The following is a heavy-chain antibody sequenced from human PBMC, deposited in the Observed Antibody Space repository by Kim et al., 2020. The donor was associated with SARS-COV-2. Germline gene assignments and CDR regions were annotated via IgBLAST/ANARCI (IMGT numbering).Heavy chain of an antibody. CDR2: IIPIFGTA. Sequence: SVKVSCKASGGTFSSYAISWVRQAPGQGLEWMGGIIPIFGTANYAQKFQGRVTITADESTSTAYMELSSLRSEDTAVYYCARGMDCSSTSCYGGWFDPWGQGTLVTVSS. D-gene: IGHD2-2*01. CDR1: GGTFSSYA. V-gene: IGHV1-69*13. J-gene: IGHJ5*02. CDR3: ARGMDCSSTSCYGGWFDP.